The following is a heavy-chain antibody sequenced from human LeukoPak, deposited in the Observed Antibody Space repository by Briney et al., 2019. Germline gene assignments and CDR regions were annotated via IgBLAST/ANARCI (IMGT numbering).Heavy chain of an antibody. D-gene: IGHD3-10*01. V-gene: IGHV1-18*04. CDR2: ISAYNGNT. CDR1: GYTFTNYG. CDR3: ARAHYGSGGSLTHTDFDY. Sequence: GASVKVSCKASGYTFTNYGISWVRQAPGQGLEWMGWISAYNGNTNYAQKLQDRVTMTTDTSTSTAYMELRSLRSDDTAVYYCARAHYGSGGSLTHTDFDYWGQGTLVTVSS. J-gene: IGHJ4*02.